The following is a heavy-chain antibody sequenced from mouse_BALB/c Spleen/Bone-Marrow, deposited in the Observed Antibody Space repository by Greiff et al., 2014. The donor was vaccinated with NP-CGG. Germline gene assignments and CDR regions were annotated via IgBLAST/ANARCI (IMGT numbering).Heavy chain of an antibody. J-gene: IGHJ4*01. CDR3: ARDDYDYAMDY. CDR2: ISSGSSTI. CDR1: GFTFSSFG. V-gene: IGHV5-17*02. Sequence: DVKLVESGGGLVQPGGSRKLSCAASGFTFSSFGMHWVRQAPEKGLEWVAYISSGSSTIYYADTVKGRFTISRDNPKNTLFLQMTSLRSEDTAMCYCARDDYDYAMDYWGQGTSVTVSS. D-gene: IGHD2-4*01.